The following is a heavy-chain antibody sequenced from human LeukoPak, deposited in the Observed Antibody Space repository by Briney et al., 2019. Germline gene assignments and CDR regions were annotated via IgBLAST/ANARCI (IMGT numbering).Heavy chain of an antibody. Sequence: SETLSLTCTVSGGSISSYYWSWIRQPPGKGLEWIGYIYYSGSTSYNPSLKSRVTISVDTSKNQFSLKLSSVTAADTAVYYCARYTAATQIDPWGQGTLVTVSS. CDR3: ARYTAATQIDP. D-gene: IGHD5-18*01. V-gene: IGHV4-59*01. CDR1: GGSISSYY. J-gene: IGHJ5*02. CDR2: IYYSGST.